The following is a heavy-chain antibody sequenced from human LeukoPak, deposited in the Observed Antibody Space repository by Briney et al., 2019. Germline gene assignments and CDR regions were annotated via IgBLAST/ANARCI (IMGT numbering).Heavy chain of an antibody. CDR3: ARVAGDSSPHD. J-gene: IGHJ4*02. CDR2: IVSDSSPI. CDR1: GFTFSSYA. Sequence: GGSLRLSCAASGFTFSSYAMNWVRQAPGKGLEWVSSIVSDSSPIYYADPVKGRFTISRDNAQNSLYLQMNSLRAEDTAVYYCARVAGDSSPHDWGQGTLVTVSS. V-gene: IGHV3-48*04. D-gene: IGHD3-22*01.